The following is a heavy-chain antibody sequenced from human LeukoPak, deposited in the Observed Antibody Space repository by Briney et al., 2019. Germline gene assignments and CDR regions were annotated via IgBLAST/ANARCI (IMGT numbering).Heavy chain of an antibody. V-gene: IGHV3-23*01. J-gene: IGHJ4*02. D-gene: IGHD2-2*01. CDR1: GFTFSSYA. CDR2: ISGRGGSR. Sequence: GGSLRLSCVASGFTFSSYAMSWVRQAPGKGLEWVSAISGRGGSRYDADSVKGRFTLSRDNCKDTLYLQMNNLRAEDTTVYYCAKNTQFVVPAAISDDWGQGTLVTVSS. CDR3: AKNTQFVVPAAISDD.